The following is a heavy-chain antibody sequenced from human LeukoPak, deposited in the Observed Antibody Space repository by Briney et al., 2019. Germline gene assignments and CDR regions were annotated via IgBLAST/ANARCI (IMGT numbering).Heavy chain of an antibody. D-gene: IGHD3-10*01. CDR1: EFTFSSYW. Sequence: GGSLRLSCAASEFTFSSYWMTWVRQAPGKGLEWVANIKHDGSEKYYLDSVKGRFTISRDNAKNSLYLQMNSLRAEDTAVYYCARPRSRYYGSGSYSGWFDPWGQGTLVTVSS. CDR2: IKHDGSEK. V-gene: IGHV3-7*01. J-gene: IGHJ5*02. CDR3: ARPRSRYYGSGSYSGWFDP.